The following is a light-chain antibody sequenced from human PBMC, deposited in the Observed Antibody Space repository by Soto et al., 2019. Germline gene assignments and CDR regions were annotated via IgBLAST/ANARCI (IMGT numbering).Light chain of an antibody. J-gene: IGLJ3*02. CDR1: SSNIGSNY. CDR3: AAWDDSLSGWV. V-gene: IGLV1-47*01. Sequence: QSVLTQPPSASGTPGQRVTISCSGSSSNIGSNYVYWYQQLPGTAPHLLIYRNNQRPSGVPDRFSGSKSGTSASLAISGLRSEDEADYYCAAWDDSLSGWVFGGGTKVTVL. CDR2: RNN.